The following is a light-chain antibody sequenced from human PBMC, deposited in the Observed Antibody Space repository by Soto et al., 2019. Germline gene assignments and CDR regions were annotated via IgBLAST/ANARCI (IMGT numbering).Light chain of an antibody. J-gene: IGKJ1*01. V-gene: IGKV1-5*01. Sequence: DIQMTQSPSTLSASVGDRVTITCRASQSIRGWLAWYQQKPGKAPNLLIYDASRLKSGVPSRFSGRGSGTEFTLTISIRRPEVFATNSCHRYNSFSPRTFAQGTRVEVK. CDR2: DAS. CDR3: HRYNSFSPRT. CDR1: QSIRGW.